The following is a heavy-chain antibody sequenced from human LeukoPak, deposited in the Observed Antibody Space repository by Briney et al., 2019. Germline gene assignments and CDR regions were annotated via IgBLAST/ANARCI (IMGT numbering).Heavy chain of an antibody. D-gene: IGHD3-3*01. CDR3: ARHGQYGFGVVTMRKMDV. V-gene: IGHV4-34*01. CDR1: GGTFSGYY. CDR2: SNDSGGT. Sequence: PSETLSLTCAVYGGTFSGYYWSWIRQPPGKRLEWVGESNDSGGTNYNPSLKSRVTISADKSKNQVSLKLTSVTAADTAVYYCARHGQYGFGVVTMRKMDVWGKGTTVTVSS. J-gene: IGHJ6*04.